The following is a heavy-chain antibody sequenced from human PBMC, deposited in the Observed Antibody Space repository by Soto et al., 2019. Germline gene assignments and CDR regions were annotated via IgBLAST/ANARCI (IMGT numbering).Heavy chain of an antibody. D-gene: IGHD3-16*02. CDR3: ARHIYRATGNWFDP. CDR1: GGSIGSYY. CDR2: IYYSGST. V-gene: IGHV4-59*08. Sequence: SETLSLTCTVSGGSIGSYYWSWIRQPPGKGLEWIGYIYYSGSTNYSPSLKSRVTISVDTSKNQFSLRLSSVTAADMAVYYCARHIYRATGNWFDPWGQGTQVTVSS. J-gene: IGHJ5*02.